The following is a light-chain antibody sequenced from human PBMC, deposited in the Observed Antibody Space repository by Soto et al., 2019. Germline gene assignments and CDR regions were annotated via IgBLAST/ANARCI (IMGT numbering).Light chain of an antibody. Sequence: QSVLTQPPSVSGAPGQRITFSCTGTSSNIGAGYDVHWYQQLPGTVPKLLIYGNTNRPSGVPDRFSGSKSGTSASLVITGLQAEDEADYYCQSYDIRLRVIFGGGTKLTVL. CDR2: GNT. V-gene: IGLV1-40*01. CDR3: QSYDIRLRVI. CDR1: SSNIGAGYD. J-gene: IGLJ2*01.